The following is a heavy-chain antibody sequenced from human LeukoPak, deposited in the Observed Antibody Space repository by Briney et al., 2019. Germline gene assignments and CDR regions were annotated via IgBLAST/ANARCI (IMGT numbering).Heavy chain of an antibody. J-gene: IGHJ4*02. CDR3: ASSRLGPFDY. CDR2: IYSGGST. Sequence: GGSLRLSCAASGFTVSSNYMSWVRQAPGKGLEWVSVIYSGGSTYYADSVKGRFTISRDNSKNTPYLQMNSLRAEDTAVYYCASSRLGPFDYWGQGTLVTVSS. CDR1: GFTVSSNY. V-gene: IGHV3-66*01.